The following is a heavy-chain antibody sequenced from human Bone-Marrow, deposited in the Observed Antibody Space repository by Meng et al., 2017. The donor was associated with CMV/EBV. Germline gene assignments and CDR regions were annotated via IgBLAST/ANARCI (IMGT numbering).Heavy chain of an antibody. CDR3: ARVTGEGGYYDSSGYDY. D-gene: IGHD3-22*01. Sequence: TCSSYAISWGRQAPGQGLEWMGGIIPILGIANYAQKFQGRVTITADKSTSTAYMELSSLRSEDTAVYYCARVTGEGGYYDSSGYDYWGQGTLVTVSS. CDR1: TCSSYA. V-gene: IGHV1-69*10. CDR2: IIPILGIA. J-gene: IGHJ4*02.